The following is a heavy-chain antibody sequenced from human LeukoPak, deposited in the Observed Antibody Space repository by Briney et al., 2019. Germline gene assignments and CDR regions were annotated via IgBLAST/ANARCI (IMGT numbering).Heavy chain of an antibody. Sequence: ASVKVSCKASGYTFTGYYMHWVRQAPGQGLEWMGWINPNSGGTNYAQKFQGRVTMTRDTSISTAYMELSRLRSDDTAVYYCARDYPYTYCGGDCYSRWYFDYWGQGTLVIVSS. D-gene: IGHD2-21*02. J-gene: IGHJ4*02. CDR3: ARDYPYTYCGGDCYSRWYFDY. CDR2: INPNSGGT. V-gene: IGHV1-2*02. CDR1: GYTFTGYY.